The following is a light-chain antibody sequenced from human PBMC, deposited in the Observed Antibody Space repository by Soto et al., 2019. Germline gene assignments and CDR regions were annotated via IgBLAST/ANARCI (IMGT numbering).Light chain of an antibody. CDR2: KAS. Sequence: IQRTESPSTLSASVVYRVSITCRASQSVSGWLAWYQQKPGKAPKLLIYKASTLKSGVPSRFSGSGSGTEFTLTISSLQPDDFATYYCQHYNSYSEAFGQGTKVDIK. CDR1: QSVSGW. V-gene: IGKV1-5*03. CDR3: QHYNSYSEA. J-gene: IGKJ1*01.